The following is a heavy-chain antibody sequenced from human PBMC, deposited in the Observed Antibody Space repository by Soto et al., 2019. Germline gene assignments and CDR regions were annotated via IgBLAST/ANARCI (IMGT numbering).Heavy chain of an antibody. CDR1: GYSFTNYW. J-gene: IGHJ4*02. CDR2: IYPGDSDT. D-gene: IGHD1-7*01. CDR3: AKLAGTTPRALDY. Sequence: GESLKISCKGSGYSFTNYWIGWVRQMPGKGLEWMGIIYPGDSDTRYSPSFQGQATISADKSISTAYLQWSSLKASDTAMYYCAKLAGTTPRALDYWGQGTLVTVSS. V-gene: IGHV5-51*01.